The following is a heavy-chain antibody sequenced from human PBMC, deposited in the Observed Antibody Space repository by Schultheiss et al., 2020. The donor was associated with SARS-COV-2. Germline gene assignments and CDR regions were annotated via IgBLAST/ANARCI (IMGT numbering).Heavy chain of an antibody. V-gene: IGHV4-39*07. CDR3: ARFGGYYYDSTVYH. J-gene: IGHJ5*02. CDR2: IYHSGST. CDR1: GVSMSSSSYY. Sequence: SETLSLTCTVSGVSMSSSSYYWGWIRQPPGKGLEWIGHIYHSGSTYYNPSLKSRVTISVDTSKNQFSLKLSSVTAADTAVYYCARFGGYYYDSTVYHWGQGTLVTVSS. D-gene: IGHD3-22*01.